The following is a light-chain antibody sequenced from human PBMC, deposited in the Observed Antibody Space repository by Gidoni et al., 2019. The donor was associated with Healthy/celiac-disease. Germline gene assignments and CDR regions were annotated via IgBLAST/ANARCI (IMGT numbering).Light chain of an antibody. CDR1: QDISNY. CDR2: DAS. Sequence: SAPVGDRVTITCQASQDISNYLNWYQQKPGKAPKLLIYDASNVETGVPSRFSGSGSGTDFTFTISSLQPEDIATYYCQQYDNLPITFGQGTRLEIK. CDR3: QQYDNLPIT. V-gene: IGKV1-33*01. J-gene: IGKJ5*01.